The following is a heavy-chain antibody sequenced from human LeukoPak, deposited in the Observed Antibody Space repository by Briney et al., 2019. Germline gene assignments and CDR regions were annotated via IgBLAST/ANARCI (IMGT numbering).Heavy chain of an antibody. J-gene: IGHJ4*02. Sequence: GGSLRLSCAASGFTFSSYAMSWVRQAPGKGLEWVSNIRNSADTIYYADSVRGRFTISRDDAKNSLYLQMNSLRAEDTAVYYCARDQNWVFDSWGQGTLVTVSS. V-gene: IGHV3-48*01. D-gene: IGHD7-27*01. CDR2: IRNSADTI. CDR1: GFTFSSYA. CDR3: ARDQNWVFDS.